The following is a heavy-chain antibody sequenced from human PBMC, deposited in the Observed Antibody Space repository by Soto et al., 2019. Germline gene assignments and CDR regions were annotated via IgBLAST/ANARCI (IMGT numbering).Heavy chain of an antibody. J-gene: IGHJ6*02. Sequence: SETLSLTCTVSGGSISSNYWTWIRQPPGKGLEWIGYVYNSGSTNHNPSLKSRVTISVDTSRNQFSLMVNSVTAADTAVYYCARDLMGDGMDVWGQGTTVTVSS. CDR1: GGSISSNY. V-gene: IGHV4-4*08. CDR3: ARDLMGDGMDV. D-gene: IGHD3-16*01. CDR2: VYNSGST.